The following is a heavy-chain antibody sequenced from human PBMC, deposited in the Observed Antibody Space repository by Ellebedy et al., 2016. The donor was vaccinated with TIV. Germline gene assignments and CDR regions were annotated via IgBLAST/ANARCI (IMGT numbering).Heavy chain of an antibody. CDR3: ARSPTTRGVIGY. V-gene: IGHV3-11*03. CDR2: ISGGSGSA. CDR1: GFRFSDYF. Sequence: GGSLRLXXVASGFRFSDYFMAWIRQAPGKGLEWASDISGGSGSAKYADSLKGRFTISRDNAKNSLYLQMNSLRAEDTAVYYCARSPTTRGVIGYWGQGTLVTVSS. J-gene: IGHJ4*02. D-gene: IGHD3-16*02.